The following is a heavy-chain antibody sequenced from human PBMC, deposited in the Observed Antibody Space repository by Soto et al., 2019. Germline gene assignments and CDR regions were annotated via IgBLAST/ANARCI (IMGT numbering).Heavy chain of an antibody. CDR2: ISSSSYI. J-gene: IGHJ5*02. CDR1: GFTFSSYS. V-gene: IGHV3-21*01. D-gene: IGHD3-16*02. Sequence: GGSLRLSCAASGFTFSSYSMNWVRQAPGKGLEWVSSISSSSYIYYADSVKGRFTISRDNAKNSLYLQMNSLRAEDTAVYYCARVGRAYYDYIWGSYRPGWFDPWGQGTLVTVSS. CDR3: ARVGRAYYDYIWGSYRPGWFDP.